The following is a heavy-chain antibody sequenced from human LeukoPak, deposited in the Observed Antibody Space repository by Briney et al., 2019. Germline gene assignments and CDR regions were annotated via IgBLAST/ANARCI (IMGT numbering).Heavy chain of an antibody. CDR3: ARDNPVAGNRGIDY. D-gene: IGHD6-19*01. CDR1: GGSNSSYY. V-gene: IGHV4-4*07. CDR2: IYTTGSS. J-gene: IGHJ4*02. Sequence: PSETLSLTCTVSGGSNSSYYWSWIRQPAGKGLEWLGRIYTTGSSNYNPSLKSRVTMSVDTSKNQFSLKLSSVTAADTAAYYCARDNPVAGNRGIDYWGQGTLVTVSS.